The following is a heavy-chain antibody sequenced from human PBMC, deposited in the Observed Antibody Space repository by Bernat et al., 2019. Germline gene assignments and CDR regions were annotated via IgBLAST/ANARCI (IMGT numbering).Heavy chain of an antibody. CDR3: AKEGGSSTMVRGVIITSSCFDY. J-gene: IGHJ4*02. D-gene: IGHD3-10*01. Sequence: EVQLLESGGGLVQPGGSLRLSCAASGFTFSSYAMSWVRQAPGKGLEWVSAISGSGGSTYYADSVKGRFTISRDNSKNTLYLQMNSLRAEDTAVYYCAKEGGSSTMVRGVIITSSCFDYWGQGTLVTVSS. V-gene: IGHV3-23*01. CDR1: GFTFSSYA. CDR2: ISGSGGST.